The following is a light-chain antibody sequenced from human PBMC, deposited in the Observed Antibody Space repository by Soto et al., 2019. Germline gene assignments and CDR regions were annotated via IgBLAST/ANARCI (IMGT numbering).Light chain of an antibody. CDR1: SSDVGRYNY. Sequence: QSALAQPASVSGSPGQSIAISRTGTSSDVGRYNYVSWFQQHPGKAPKLMIYDVSNRPSGVSDRFSGSKSGNTASLTISGVQAEDEADYYCSSYTSSNTFVFGTGNKVTVL. V-gene: IGLV2-14*01. CDR2: DVS. CDR3: SSYTSSNTFV. J-gene: IGLJ1*01.